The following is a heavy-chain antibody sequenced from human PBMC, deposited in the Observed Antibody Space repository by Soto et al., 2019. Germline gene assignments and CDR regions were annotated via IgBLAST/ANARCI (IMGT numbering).Heavy chain of an antibody. J-gene: IGHJ4*02. D-gene: IGHD6-19*01. V-gene: IGHV4-59*01. CDR1: GDSFSDYY. CDR3: ARGHYSSGWPIDH. Sequence: QVQLQESGPGLVKPSETLTLTCTVSGDSFSDYYWNWIRQVPGKGLEWIGFVFHSATTSYNPSLKTRVAISDDPSKKLFSLRLTSVTAADTAIYYCARGHYSSGWPIDHWGQGILVTVSS. CDR2: VFHSATT.